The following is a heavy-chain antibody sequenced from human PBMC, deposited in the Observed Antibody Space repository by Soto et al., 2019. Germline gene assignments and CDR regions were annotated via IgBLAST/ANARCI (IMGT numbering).Heavy chain of an antibody. CDR1: GFTFSDYG. J-gene: IGHJ4*02. CDR2: ISGSGGSA. CDR3: AKDLSRVGKLKGVDY. V-gene: IGHV3-23*01. Sequence: GGSLRLSCATSGFTFSDYGMSWVRQAPGKGLEWVSAISGSGGSAYYADSVRGRFTISRDNSKNALYLQMNSLRAEDTAVYYCAKDLSRVGKLKGVDYWGQGTLVTVSS. D-gene: IGHD7-27*01.